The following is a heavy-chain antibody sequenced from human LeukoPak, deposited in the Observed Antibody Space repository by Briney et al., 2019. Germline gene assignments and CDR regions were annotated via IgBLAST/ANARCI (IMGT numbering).Heavy chain of an antibody. CDR3: ARTLAKSYYCHMDV. Sequence: GGSLRLSCAASGFTLSDSYMSWTRQAPRKGLEWISYISSSGDTIYYADSVKGRFTISRDNAKNSLYLQMNSLRVEDTALYYCARTLAKSYYCHMDVWGNGTTVTVSS. V-gene: IGHV3-11*04. J-gene: IGHJ6*03. CDR1: GFTLSDSY. CDR2: ISSSGDTI. D-gene: IGHD3/OR15-3a*01.